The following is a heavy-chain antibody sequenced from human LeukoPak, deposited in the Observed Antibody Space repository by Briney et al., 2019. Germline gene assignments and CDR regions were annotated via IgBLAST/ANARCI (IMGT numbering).Heavy chain of an antibody. CDR1: GYIFTKYD. J-gene: IGHJ4*02. CDR2: ISAYNGNT. CDR3: ARDSPSTVDLDY. V-gene: IGHV1-18*01. Sequence: GASVKVSCKTSGYIFTKYDISWVRQAPGQGLEWMGWISAYNGNTNYAQKLQGRVTMTTDTSTSTAYMELRSLRSDDTAVYYCARDSPSTVDLDYWGQGTLVTVSS. D-gene: IGHD4-17*01.